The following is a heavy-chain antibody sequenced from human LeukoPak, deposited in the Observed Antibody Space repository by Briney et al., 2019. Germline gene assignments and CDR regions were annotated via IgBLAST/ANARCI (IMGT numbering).Heavy chain of an antibody. Sequence: GGPLRLSCTPSGFAFDDFAMSWVRQPAGKGLEWVGFIRERAYGGAAEYAASVKGRFIISRDDSKGIAYLQMNSLKNEDTAVYYCSRNGLVDFDYWGQGSRVIVSP. CDR3: SRNGLVDFDY. J-gene: IGHJ4*02. V-gene: IGHV3-49*04. CDR1: GFAFDDFA. CDR2: IRERAYGGAA.